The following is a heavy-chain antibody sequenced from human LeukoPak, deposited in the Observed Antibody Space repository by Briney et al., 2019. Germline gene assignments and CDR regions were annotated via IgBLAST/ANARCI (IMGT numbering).Heavy chain of an antibody. CDR1: GFPFSDHW. CDR3: ARGLFSSFDI. V-gene: IGHV3-7*04. J-gene: IGHJ3*02. Sequence: GGSLRLSCAASGFPFSDHWMNWLRQAPGKGLEWVANIREDGGDKHYVDSMKGRLTISRDNAKDSLYLQMDRLRADDTAVYYCARGLFSSFDIWGQGTMVTVSS. CDR2: IREDGGDK.